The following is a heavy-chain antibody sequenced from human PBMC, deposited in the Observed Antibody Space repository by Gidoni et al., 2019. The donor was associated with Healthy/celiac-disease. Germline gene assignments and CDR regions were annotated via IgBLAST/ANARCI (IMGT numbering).Heavy chain of an antibody. D-gene: IGHD3-16*01. CDR3: AKSPGGEYYFDY. CDR1: GFTFSSYA. CDR2: ISGSGGST. Sequence: EVQLLESGGGLVQPGGSLRISCAASGFTFSSYAMSWVRQATGKGLEWVSAISGSGGSTYYADSVKGRFTISRDNSKNTLYLQMNSLRAEDTAVYYCAKSPGGEYYFDYWGQGTLVTVSS. V-gene: IGHV3-23*01. J-gene: IGHJ4*02.